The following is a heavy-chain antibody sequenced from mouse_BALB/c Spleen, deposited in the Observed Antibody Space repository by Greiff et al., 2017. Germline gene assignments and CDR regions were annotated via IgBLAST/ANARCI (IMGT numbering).Heavy chain of an antibody. V-gene: IGHV5-6-5*01. CDR2: ISSGGST. J-gene: IGHJ2*01. D-gene: IGHD1-1*02. Sequence: EVQGVESGGGLVKPGGSLKLSCAASGFTFSSYAMSWVRQTPEKRLEWVASISSGGSTYYPDSVKGRFTISRDNARNILYLQMSSLRSEDTAMYYCARVLYGGVDYWGQGTTLTVSS. CDR1: GFTFSSYA. CDR3: ARVLYGGVDY.